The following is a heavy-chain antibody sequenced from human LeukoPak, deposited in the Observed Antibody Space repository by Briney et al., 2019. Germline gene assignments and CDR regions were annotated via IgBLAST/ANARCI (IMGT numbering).Heavy chain of an antibody. V-gene: IGHV3-21*01. CDR1: GFTFSSYS. J-gene: IGHJ6*03. CDR3: ARDHATYYDFWSGYSYYYYMDV. CDR2: ISSSSSYI. D-gene: IGHD3-3*01. Sequence: GGSLRLSCAASGFTFSSYSMNWVRQAPGKGLEWVSSISSSSSYIYYADSVKGRFTISRDNAKNSLYLQMNNLRAEDTAVYYCARDHATYYDFWSGYSYYYYMDVWGKGTTVTVSS.